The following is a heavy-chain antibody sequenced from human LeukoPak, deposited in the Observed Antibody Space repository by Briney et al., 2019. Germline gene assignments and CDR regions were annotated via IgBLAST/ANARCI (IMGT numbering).Heavy chain of an antibody. V-gene: IGHV4-59*01. CDR3: ARFSFIGYYYYGMDV. CDR2: IYYSGST. Sequence: PSETLSLTCTVSGGSISSYYWSWIRQPPGKGLEWIGYIYYSGSTNYNPSLKSRVTISVDTSKNQFFLKLSSVTAADTAVYYCARFSFIGYYYYGMDVWGQGTTVTVSS. J-gene: IGHJ6*02. CDR1: GGSISSYY. D-gene: IGHD3-16*02.